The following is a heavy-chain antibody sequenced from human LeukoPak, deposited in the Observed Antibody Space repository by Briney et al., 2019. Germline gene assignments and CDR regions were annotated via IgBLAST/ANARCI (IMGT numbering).Heavy chain of an antibody. J-gene: IGHJ3*02. V-gene: IGHV4-4*07. CDR2: IYTSGTT. D-gene: IGHD2-2*02. CDR3: ARQTGYCSSTSCYTKNDAFDI. CDR1: GGSITSYY. Sequence: SETLSLTCTVSGGSITSYYWSWIRQPAGKGLEWIGRIYTSGTTNSNPSLKSRVTISVDTSKNQFSLKLSSVTAADTAVYYCARQTGYCSSTSCYTKNDAFDIWGQGTMVTVSS.